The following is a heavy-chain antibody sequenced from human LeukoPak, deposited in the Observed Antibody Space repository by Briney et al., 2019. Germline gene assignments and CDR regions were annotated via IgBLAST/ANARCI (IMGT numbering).Heavy chain of an antibody. J-gene: IGHJ4*02. Sequence: PSETLSLTCTVSGGSISSYYWSWIRQPPGKGLEWIGYIYYSGSTSYNPSLKSRTTLSVDTSKNQFSLKLTSVTAADTAVYYCARRGYCSGVSCYSFDYWGQGTLVTVSS. CDR2: IYYSGST. CDR1: GGSISSYY. CDR3: ARRGYCSGVSCYSFDY. V-gene: IGHV4-59*08. D-gene: IGHD2-15*01.